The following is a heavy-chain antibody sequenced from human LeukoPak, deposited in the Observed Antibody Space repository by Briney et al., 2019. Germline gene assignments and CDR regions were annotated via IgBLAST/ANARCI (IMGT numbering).Heavy chain of an antibody. D-gene: IGHD2-15*01. CDR1: GFTFYNYA. V-gene: IGHV3-23*01. CDR3: VKEGGSFLTWFDS. J-gene: IGHJ5*01. Sequence: PGGSLRLSCAASGFTFYNYAMSWVRQAPGKGLEWVSALIDSGDTTYYADSVKGRFTISRDNSKNTLFLQMNSLTAEDTAIYHCVKEGGSFLTWFDSWGQGSLVTVSS. CDR2: LIDSGDTT.